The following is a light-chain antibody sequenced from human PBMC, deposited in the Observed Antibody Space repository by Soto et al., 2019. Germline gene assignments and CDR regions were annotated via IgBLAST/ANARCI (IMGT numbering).Light chain of an antibody. CDR3: QSYANSLGRYV. Sequence: QSVLTQPPSVSGAPGQRVTLSCTGSRSNIGAGHEVHWYQQLPGTAPKLLLFDNSNRPSGVPDRFSDSKSDTSASLTITGLQAEVEADYFCQSYANSLGRYVFGTGTKATVL. V-gene: IGLV1-40*01. CDR2: DNS. CDR1: RSNIGAGHE. J-gene: IGLJ1*01.